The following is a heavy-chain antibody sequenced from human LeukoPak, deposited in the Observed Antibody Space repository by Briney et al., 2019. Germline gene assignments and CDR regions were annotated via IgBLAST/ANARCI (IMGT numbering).Heavy chain of an antibody. J-gene: IGHJ4*02. CDR3: ARNPAYYDSSGYILFDY. CDR2: INHSGST. Sequence: SETLSLTCAVYGGSFSGYYWSWIRQPPGKGLEWIGEINHSGSTNYNPSLKSRVTISVDTSKNQFSLKLSSVTAADTAVYYCARNPAYYDSSGYILFDYWGQGTLVTVSS. CDR1: GGSFSGYY. V-gene: IGHV4-34*01. D-gene: IGHD3-22*01.